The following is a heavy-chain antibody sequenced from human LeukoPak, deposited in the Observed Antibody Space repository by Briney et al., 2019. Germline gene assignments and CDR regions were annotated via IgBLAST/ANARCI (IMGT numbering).Heavy chain of an antibody. D-gene: IGHD3-3*02. V-gene: IGHV3-15*01. CDR2: IKRKTDGRTT. Sequence: GGSLRLSRAASGFTFSNAWMSWVRQAPGKGLEWVGRIKRKTDGRTTDYGAPVKGRFTISRDDSKNTLYLQMNSLKTEDTAVYYCTTHFWSGYYTSAFDIWGQGTMVTVSS. J-gene: IGHJ3*02. CDR1: GFTFSNAW. CDR3: TTHFWSGYYTSAFDI.